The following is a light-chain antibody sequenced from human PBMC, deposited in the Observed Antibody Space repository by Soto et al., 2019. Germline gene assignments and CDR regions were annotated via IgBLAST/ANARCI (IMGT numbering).Light chain of an antibody. CDR3: CSYAGSSTLGV. V-gene: IGLV2-23*02. J-gene: IGLJ1*01. Sequence: QSALTQPASVSGSPGQSLTISCTGTSSDVGSYNLVSWYQQHPGKAPKLRVYEVSKRPSGVSNRFSGSKSGNTASLTISGLQAEDEADYYCCSYAGSSTLGVFGTGTKLTVL. CDR2: EVS. CDR1: SSDVGSYNL.